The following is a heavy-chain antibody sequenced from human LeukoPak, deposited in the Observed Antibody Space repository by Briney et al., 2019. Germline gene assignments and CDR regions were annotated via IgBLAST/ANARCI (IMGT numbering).Heavy chain of an antibody. J-gene: IGHJ4*02. Sequence: PGGSLRLSCAASGFTFSSYWMHWVRQAPGKGLVWVSRINSDGSSTSYADSVKGRFTISRDNAKNTLYLQMNSLRAEDTAVYYCARGVYYYGSGSYSLGYWGEGTLVTVSS. CDR3: ARGVYYYGSGSYSLGY. CDR2: INSDGSST. CDR1: GFTFSSYW. V-gene: IGHV3-74*01. D-gene: IGHD3-10*01.